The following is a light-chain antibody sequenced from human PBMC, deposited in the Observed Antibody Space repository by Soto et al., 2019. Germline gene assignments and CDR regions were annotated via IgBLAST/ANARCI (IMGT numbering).Light chain of an antibody. CDR2: DAS. J-gene: IGKJ4*01. CDR3: QQFNNYPLT. V-gene: IGKV1D-13*01. CDR1: RGIISA. Sequence: AIQFTQSPSSLSASVGDRVAITCRASRGIISALAWYPQKPGKAPKLLISDASSLNSGVPSRFSGSGSGTDCTRTISSLQPEDVETYYCQQFNNYPLTFGGGTKVDIK.